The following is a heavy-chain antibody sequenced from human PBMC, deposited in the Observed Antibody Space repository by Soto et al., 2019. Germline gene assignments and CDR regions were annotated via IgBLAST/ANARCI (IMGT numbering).Heavy chain of an antibody. Sequence: ASVKVSCKASGYSFTSYGISWVRQAPGQGLEWMGWISAYSGNTNYAQKLQGRVTMTTDTSTSTAYMELRSLRSDDTAVYYCARDVLRFLEWFPNWFDPWGQGTLVTVSS. D-gene: IGHD3-3*01. J-gene: IGHJ5*02. V-gene: IGHV1-18*01. CDR3: ARDVLRFLEWFPNWFDP. CDR2: ISAYSGNT. CDR1: GYSFTSYG.